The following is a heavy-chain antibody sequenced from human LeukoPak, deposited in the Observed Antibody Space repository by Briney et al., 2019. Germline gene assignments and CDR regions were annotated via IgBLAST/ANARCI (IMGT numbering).Heavy chain of an antibody. CDR1: GFTFDDYA. V-gene: IGHV3-9*01. D-gene: IGHD3-10*01. CDR3: AKEKPVTMVRGVIIRQGFDP. Sequence: GRSLRLSCAASGFTFDDYAMHWVRQAPGKGLEWVSGISWNSGSIGYADSVKGRFTISRDNAKNSLYLQMNRLRAEDTALYYCAKEKPVTMVRGVIIRQGFDPWGQGTLVTVSS. J-gene: IGHJ5*02. CDR2: ISWNSGSI.